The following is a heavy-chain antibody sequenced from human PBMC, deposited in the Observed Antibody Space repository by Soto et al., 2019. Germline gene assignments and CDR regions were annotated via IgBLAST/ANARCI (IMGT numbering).Heavy chain of an antibody. Sequence: EVQLLESGGGLVQPGGSLRLSCAASGFTFSSYAMSWVRQAPGKGLEWVSAISGSGGSTYYADSVKGRFTISRDNSKNTLYLQMNSLRAEDTAVYYCAKDRFVGVVVVAATFDYWGQGTLVTVSS. CDR1: GFTFSSYA. V-gene: IGHV3-23*01. CDR3: AKDRFVGVVVVAATFDY. D-gene: IGHD2-15*01. J-gene: IGHJ4*02. CDR2: ISGSGGST.